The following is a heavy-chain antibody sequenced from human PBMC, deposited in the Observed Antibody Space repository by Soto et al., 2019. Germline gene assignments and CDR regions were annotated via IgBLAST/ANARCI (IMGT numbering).Heavy chain of an antibody. V-gene: IGHV3-21*01. J-gene: IGHJ6*03. D-gene: IGHD6-6*01. CDR2: ISSSSSYI. CDR3: ARELQGQLVGYYYMDV. CDR1: GFTFSSYS. Sequence: GESLKISCAASGFTFSSYSMNWVRQAPGKGLEWVSSISSSSSYIYYADSVKGRFTISRDNAKNSLYLQMNSLRAEDTAVYYCARELQGQLVGYYYMDVWGKGTTVTVSS.